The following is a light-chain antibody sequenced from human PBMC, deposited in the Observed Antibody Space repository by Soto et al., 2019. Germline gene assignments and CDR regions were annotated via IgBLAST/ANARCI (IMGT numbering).Light chain of an antibody. J-gene: IGKJ5*01. V-gene: IGKV3-20*01. CDR3: QQYGTSEII. CDR2: GAS. Sequence: EFALTQSAGTLSLSPGERATLSCRASQSVSSSYLAWYQQKHGQAPRLLLYGASSRATGIPDRFNGSVSGTDGTITISRLEKEDCSVYYCQQYGTSEIIFGQGTRLEIK. CDR1: QSVSSSY.